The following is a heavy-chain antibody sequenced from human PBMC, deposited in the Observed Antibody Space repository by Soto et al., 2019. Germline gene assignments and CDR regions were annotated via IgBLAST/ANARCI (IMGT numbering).Heavy chain of an antibody. D-gene: IGHD3-9*01. J-gene: IGHJ3*02. V-gene: IGHV4-59*01. CDR3: ARLVSYYDILTGYPRVFAFDI. Sequence: PSETLSLTCTVSGGSISSYYWSWIRQPPGTGLEWIGYIYYSGSTNYTPPLKSRVPISVDTSKTQFPLKPSSVPAADTAVYYCARLVSYYDILTGYPRVFAFDIWGKGKMVTVSS. CDR2: IYYSGST. CDR1: GGSISSYY.